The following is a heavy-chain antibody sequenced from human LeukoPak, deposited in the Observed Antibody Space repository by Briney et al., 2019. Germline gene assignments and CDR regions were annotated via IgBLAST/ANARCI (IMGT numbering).Heavy chain of an antibody. D-gene: IGHD2-8*01. J-gene: IGHJ4*02. Sequence: LALNCTVSKGSVSSYCLDWVRQPPRKGLEWIGYMQYTGSTNYNSSLKSRVTISLDSSNSQLSLKLKSVTAADTAVYFCARARRFNGPYNVYFDYWGQGTLVTVSS. V-gene: IGHV4-59*02. CDR1: KGSVSSYC. CDR2: MQYTGST. CDR3: ARARRFNGPYNVYFDY.